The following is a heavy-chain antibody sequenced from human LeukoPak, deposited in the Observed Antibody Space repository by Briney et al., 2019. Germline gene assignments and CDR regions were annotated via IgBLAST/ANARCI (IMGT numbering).Heavy chain of an antibody. Sequence: PSETLSLTCVVDGGYFSGFYWTWIRQAPGKGLEWLGEISYSGSTKYNPSLKSRVTIEVDTSKKQISLNLSSVTAADTAVYYCAKGKAGHYHSVTDEYYYYMDVWGKGTTVIVSS. D-gene: IGHD3-9*01. CDR1: GGYFSGFY. CDR2: ISYSGST. V-gene: IGHV4-34*01. J-gene: IGHJ6*03. CDR3: AKGKAGHYHSVTDEYYYYMDV.